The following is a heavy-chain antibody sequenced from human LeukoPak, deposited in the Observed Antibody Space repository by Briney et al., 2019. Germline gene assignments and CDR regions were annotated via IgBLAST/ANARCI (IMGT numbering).Heavy chain of an antibody. CDR2: IYSGGST. CDR1: GFTFSSYS. V-gene: IGHV3-53*01. Sequence: GGSLRLSCAASGFTFSSYSMYWVRQAPGKGLEWVSVIYSGGSTYYADSVKGRFTISRDNSKNTLYLQMNSLRAEDTAVYYCASGGPGIFDYWGQGTLVTVSS. CDR3: ASGGPGIFDY. J-gene: IGHJ4*02.